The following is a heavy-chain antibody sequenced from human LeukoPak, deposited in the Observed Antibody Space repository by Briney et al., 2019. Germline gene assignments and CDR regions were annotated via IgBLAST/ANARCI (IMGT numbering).Heavy chain of an antibody. J-gene: IGHJ5*02. Sequence: ASVKVSFKASGYTFTAYYMHWVRQAPGQGLEWMGWINPNSGGTNCAQKFQGRVTMTRDTSISTAYMELSRLRSDDTAVYYCARQYNWNYDNWFDPWGQGTLVTVSS. D-gene: IGHD1-7*01. V-gene: IGHV1-2*02. CDR1: GYTFTAYY. CDR2: INPNSGGT. CDR3: ARQYNWNYDNWFDP.